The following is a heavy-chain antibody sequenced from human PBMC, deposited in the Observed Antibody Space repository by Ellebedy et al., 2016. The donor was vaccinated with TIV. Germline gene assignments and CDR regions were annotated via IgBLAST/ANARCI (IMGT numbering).Heavy chain of an antibody. CDR1: GFTSTNYH. D-gene: IGHD2-15*01. Sequence: GESLKISSAASGFTSTNYHMHWVRQARRKGLEWVALIWSAGSLDYYANSVKGCFTLSRDSPENTFYLHMNRLRADDTAVYYCAREVVGGQGDMDVWGQGTTVTVSS. J-gene: IGHJ6*02. CDR3: AREVVGGQGDMDV. V-gene: IGHV3-33*01. CDR2: IWSAGSLD.